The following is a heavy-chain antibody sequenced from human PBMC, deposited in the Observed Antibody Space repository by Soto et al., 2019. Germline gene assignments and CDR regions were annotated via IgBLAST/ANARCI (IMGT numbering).Heavy chain of an antibody. CDR3: AHIGWCCPYAGNNQPYFDY. Sequence: QITLKESGPTLVKPTQTLTLTCTFSGFSLSTSGVGVGWIRQPPGKALEWLALIYWDDDKRYSPSLKSRLTITKDTXXNXVXXTMTNMDPVDTATYYCAHIGWCCPYAGNNQPYFDYWGQGTLVTVSS. D-gene: IGHD2-2*01. V-gene: IGHV2-5*02. J-gene: IGHJ4*02. CDR2: IYWDDDK. CDR1: GFSLSTSGVG.